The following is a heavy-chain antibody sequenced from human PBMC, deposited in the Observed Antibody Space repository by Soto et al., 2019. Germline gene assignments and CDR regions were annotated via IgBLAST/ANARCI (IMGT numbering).Heavy chain of an antibody. J-gene: IGHJ4*02. V-gene: IGHV4-31*03. CDR2: IYYNGKT. CDR1: GGSITSGSYY. D-gene: IGHD1-26*01. Sequence: QVQLQESGPGLVKPSQTLSLTCTVSGGSITSGSYYWSWVRQHPGKGLEWIGCIYYNGKTKYNPSLRSRVTMSVATSNNQFSLSLSSVTAADTAVYYCARDLSGRAEYWGQRTLVTVSS. CDR3: ARDLSGRAEY.